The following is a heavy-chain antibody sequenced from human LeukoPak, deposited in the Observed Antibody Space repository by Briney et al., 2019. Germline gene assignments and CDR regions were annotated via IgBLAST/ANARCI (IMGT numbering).Heavy chain of an antibody. CDR2: ISSSSSYI. Sequence: PGGSLRLSCAASGFTFSSYSMNWVRQAPGKGLEWVSSISSSSSYIYYADSVKGRFTISRDNAKNSLYLQMNSLRAEDTAVYYCAKGGLSRAGLDFWGQGTLVTVSS. J-gene: IGHJ4*02. CDR3: AKGGLSRAGLDF. D-gene: IGHD5/OR15-5a*01. CDR1: GFTFSSYS. V-gene: IGHV3-21*01.